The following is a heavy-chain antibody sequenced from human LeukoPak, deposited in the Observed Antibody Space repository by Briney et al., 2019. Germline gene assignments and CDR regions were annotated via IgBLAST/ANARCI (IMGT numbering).Heavy chain of an antibody. V-gene: IGHV4-39*01. Sequence: PSETLSLTCTVSGGSISSSSYYWGWLRQPPGKGLEWIGSIYYSGSTYYNPSLKSRVTISVDTSKNQFSLKLSSVTAADTAVYYCARHWGAAAGSFPLGYWGQGTLVTVSS. CDR3: ARHWGAAAGSFPLGY. J-gene: IGHJ4*02. D-gene: IGHD6-13*01. CDR1: GGSISSSSYY. CDR2: IYYSGST.